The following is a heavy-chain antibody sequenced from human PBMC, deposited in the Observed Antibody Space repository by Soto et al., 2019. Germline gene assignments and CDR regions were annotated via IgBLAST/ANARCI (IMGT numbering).Heavy chain of an antibody. D-gene: IGHD5-18*01. CDR2: INHSGST. CDR3: ARDIRGYSRAFDY. V-gene: IGHV4-34*01. Sequence: PSETLSLTCAVYGGSFSGYYWSWIRQPPGKGLEWIGEINHSGSTNYNPSLKSRVTISVDTSKNQFSLELTSVTAADTAIYYCARDIRGYSRAFDYWGQGALVTVSS. CDR1: GGSFSGYY. J-gene: IGHJ4*02.